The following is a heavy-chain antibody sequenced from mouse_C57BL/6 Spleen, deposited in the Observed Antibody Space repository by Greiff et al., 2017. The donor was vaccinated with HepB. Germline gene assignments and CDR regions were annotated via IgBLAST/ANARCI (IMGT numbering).Heavy chain of an antibody. Sequence: QVQLQQSGPELVKPGASVKISCKASGYAFSSSWMNWVKQRPGKGLEWIGRIYPGDGDTNYNGKFKGKATLTADKSSSIAYMQLSSLTSEDSAVYFCAYSSFAYWGQGTLVTVSA. CDR2: IYPGDGDT. J-gene: IGHJ3*01. V-gene: IGHV1-82*01. CDR3: AYSSFAY. CDR1: GYAFSSSW. D-gene: IGHD6-1*01.